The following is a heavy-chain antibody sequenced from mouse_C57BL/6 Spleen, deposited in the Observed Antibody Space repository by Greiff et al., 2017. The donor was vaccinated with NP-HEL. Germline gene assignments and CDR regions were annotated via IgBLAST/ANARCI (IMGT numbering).Heavy chain of an antibody. J-gene: IGHJ3*01. CDR2: ISDGGSYT. D-gene: IGHD1-3*01. CDR1: GFTFSSYA. CDR3: ARDNFFAY. V-gene: IGHV5-4*01. Sequence: EVQLVESGGGLVKPGGSLKLSCAASGFTFSSYAMSWVRQTPEKRLEWVATISDGGSYTYYPDNVKGRFTISRDNAKNNLYLQMSHLKSEDTAMYHCARDNFFAYWGQGTLVTVSA.